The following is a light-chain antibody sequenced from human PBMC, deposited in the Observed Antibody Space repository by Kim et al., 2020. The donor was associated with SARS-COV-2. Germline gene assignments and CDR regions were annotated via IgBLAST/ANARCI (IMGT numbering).Light chain of an antibody. V-gene: IGKV1-27*01. CDR1: QDISKL. CDR2: RAY. J-gene: IGKJ1*01. CDR3: QRYNTAPWT. Sequence: ASVGDRVIITCRSSQDISKLLAWYQQKPGKAPNLLIFRAYVLQSGVPSRFSGGGSGTGFTLTISSLQPEDVATYYCQRYNTAPWTFGQGTKVDIK.